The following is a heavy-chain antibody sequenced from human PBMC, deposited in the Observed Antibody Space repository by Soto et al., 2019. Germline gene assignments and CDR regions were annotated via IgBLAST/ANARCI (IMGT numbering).Heavy chain of an antibody. D-gene: IGHD2-2*01. CDR3: ARSPYADALDI. V-gene: IGHV4-28*01. CDR1: GYSITNVNW. CDR2: IFHSGTT. J-gene: IGHJ6*02. Sequence: SETLSLTCAVSGYSITNVNWWAWIRQPPGKGLEWIGYIFHSGTTHYNPSLKSRVTMSVDTSKNQFSLKVDSLTAEDTAVYYCARSPYADALDIWGQGTTVTVSS.